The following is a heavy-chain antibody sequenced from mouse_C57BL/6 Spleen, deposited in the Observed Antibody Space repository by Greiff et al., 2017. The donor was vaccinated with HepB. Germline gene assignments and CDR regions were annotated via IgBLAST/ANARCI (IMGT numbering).Heavy chain of an antibody. J-gene: IGHJ2*01. V-gene: IGHV1-26*01. CDR2: INPNNGGT. Sequence: EVQLQQSGPELVKPGASVKISCKASGYTFTDYYMNWVKQSHGKSLEWIGDINPNNGGTSYNQKFKGKATLTVDKSSSTAYMELRSLTSEDSAVYYCARSKYYYGSEWGQGTTLTVSS. CDR1: GYTFTDYY. CDR3: ARSKYYYGSE. D-gene: IGHD1-1*01.